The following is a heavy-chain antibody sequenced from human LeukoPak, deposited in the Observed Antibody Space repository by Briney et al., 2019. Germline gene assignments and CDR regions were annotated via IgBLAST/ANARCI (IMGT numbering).Heavy chain of an antibody. Sequence: PGGSLRLSCAASGFTFSSYWMSWVRQAPGKGLEWVANIKQDGSEKYYVDSVKGRFTISRDNAKNSLYLQMNSLRAEDTAVYYCARDDYCSSTSCYEYFQHWGQGTLVTVSS. V-gene: IGHV3-7*01. J-gene: IGHJ1*01. CDR2: IKQDGSEK. CDR1: GFTFSSYW. D-gene: IGHD2-2*01. CDR3: ARDDYCSSTSCYEYFQH.